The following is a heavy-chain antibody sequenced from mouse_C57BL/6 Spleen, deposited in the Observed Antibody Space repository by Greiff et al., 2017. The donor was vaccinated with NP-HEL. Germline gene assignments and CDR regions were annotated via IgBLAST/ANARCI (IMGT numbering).Heavy chain of an antibody. Sequence: ESGPGLVKPSQSLSLTCSVTGYSITSGYYWNWIRQFPGNKLEWMGYISYDGSNNYNPSLNNRISITRDTSKNQFFLKLNSVTTEDTATYYCARVFYYYGSSSDVWGTGTTVTVSS. D-gene: IGHD1-1*01. CDR1: GYSITSGYY. J-gene: IGHJ1*03. CDR3: ARVFYYYGSSSDV. CDR2: ISYDGSN. V-gene: IGHV3-6*01.